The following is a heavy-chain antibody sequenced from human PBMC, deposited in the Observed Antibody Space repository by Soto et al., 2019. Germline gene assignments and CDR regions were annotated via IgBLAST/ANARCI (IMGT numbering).Heavy chain of an antibody. J-gene: IGHJ2*01. Sequence: QLQESGPGLVKPSQTLFLTCTVSGGSINNNDYYWNWIRQTPGKGLEWIGYVYYSGSTYYIPSLESRLSMSIDKSKNQFSLRLNSVIAADAAIYYCARMSYYYDKWYFDLWGRGTLVAVSS. V-gene: IGHV4-30-4*01. D-gene: IGHD3-22*01. CDR1: GGSINNNDYY. CDR3: ARMSYYYDKWYFDL. CDR2: VYYSGST.